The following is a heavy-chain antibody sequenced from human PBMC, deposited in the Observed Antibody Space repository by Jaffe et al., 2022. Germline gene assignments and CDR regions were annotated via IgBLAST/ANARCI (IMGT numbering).Heavy chain of an antibody. J-gene: IGHJ4*02. CDR1: GFTFSSYA. D-gene: IGHD6-19*01. V-gene: IGHV3-23*01. Sequence: EVQLLESGGGLVQPGGSLRLSCAASGFTFSSYAMSWVRQAPGKGLEWVSAISGSGGSTYYADSVKGRFTISRDNSKNTLYLQMNSLRAEDTAVYYCAKDLYSSGWYEGGLFDYWGQGTLVTVSS. CDR3: AKDLYSSGWYEGGLFDY. CDR2: ISGSGGST.